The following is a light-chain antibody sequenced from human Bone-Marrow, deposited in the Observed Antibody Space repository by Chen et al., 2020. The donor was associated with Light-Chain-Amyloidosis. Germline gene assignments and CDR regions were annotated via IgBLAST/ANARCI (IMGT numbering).Light chain of an antibody. CDR1: QNIDKW. CDR3: QQSYITPQVT. V-gene: IGKV1-5*01. J-gene: IGKJ4*01. Sequence: DIQLTQSPSPLSASVGDRVTITCRASQNIDKWLAWYQQKPGKVPKVLIYEASNLESGVPSRFSGSGFGTEFTLTISSLQPEDFATYYCQQSYITPQVTFGGGTKVEIK. CDR2: EAS.